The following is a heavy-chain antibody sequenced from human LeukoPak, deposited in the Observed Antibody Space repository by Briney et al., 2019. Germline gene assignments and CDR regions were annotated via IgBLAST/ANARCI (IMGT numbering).Heavy chain of an antibody. V-gene: IGHV3-30*04. CDR1: GFTFSSYA. CDR2: ISYDGSNK. CDR3: ASSGLLWFGELSYFDY. Sequence: GGSLRLSCAASGFTFSSYAMHWVRQAPGKGLEWVAVISYDGSNKYYADSVKGRFTISRDNAKNTLYLQMNSLRAEDTAVYYCASSGLLWFGELSYFDYWGQGTLVTVSS. J-gene: IGHJ4*02. D-gene: IGHD3-10*01.